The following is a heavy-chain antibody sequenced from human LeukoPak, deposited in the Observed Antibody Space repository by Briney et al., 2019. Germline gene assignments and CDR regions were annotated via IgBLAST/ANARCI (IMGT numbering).Heavy chain of an antibody. CDR1: GFTFSSNG. V-gene: IGHV3-33*01. J-gene: IGHJ6*02. CDR3: ARPSRYVDYYYYGMDV. CDR2: IWCDGSNK. Sequence: GRYLRLSCAASGFTFSSNGMHWDRQAPGKGLEGGAVIWCDGSNKYYADYEKGRITISRDNSKNTLYLQMNSLIAEDTAVYYCARPSRYVDYYYYGMDVWGQGTTVTVSS. D-gene: IGHD3-9*01.